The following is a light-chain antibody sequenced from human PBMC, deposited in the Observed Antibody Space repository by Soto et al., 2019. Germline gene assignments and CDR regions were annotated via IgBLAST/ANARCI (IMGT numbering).Light chain of an antibody. V-gene: IGKV1-5*03. CDR1: QSTSGW. Sequence: DIQMTQSPSTLSASVGDRVTITRRASQSTSGWVAWYQQKPGKAPKLLIYQASSLENGVPSRFSGSGSETEFTLTISSLQPDDFASYYCQQYESRQGTFGQGTKVEIK. CDR2: QAS. J-gene: IGKJ1*01. CDR3: QQYESRQGT.